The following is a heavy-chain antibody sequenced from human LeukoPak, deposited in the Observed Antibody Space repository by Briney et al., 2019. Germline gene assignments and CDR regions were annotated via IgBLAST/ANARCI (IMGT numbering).Heavy chain of an antibody. CDR1: GFTFSSYA. Sequence: GGSLRLSCTASGFTFSSYAMNWVRHDPGKGLQWVSYISSSSTIYYADSVKGRFTISRDNAKNSLYLQMNSLRDEDTAVYYCTRDTGDGRYDYWGQGTLVTVPS. CDR2: ISSSSTI. J-gene: IGHJ4*02. V-gene: IGHV3-48*02. CDR3: TRDTGDGRYDY. D-gene: IGHD1-26*01.